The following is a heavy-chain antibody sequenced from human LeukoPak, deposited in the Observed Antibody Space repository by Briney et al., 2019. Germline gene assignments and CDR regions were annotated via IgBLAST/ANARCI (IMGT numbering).Heavy chain of an antibody. CDR3: ARGPSYFQH. V-gene: IGHV6-1*01. Sequence: SQTLSLTCAISGDSFSSNSATWNWIRQPPWRGLEWLGRTYYRSKWYKYYAVSVKGRITINPDTSKNQFSLQLNSVTPEDTAVYYCARGPSYFQHWGQGTLVTVSS. CDR1: GDSFSSNSAT. J-gene: IGHJ1*01. CDR2: TYYRSKWYK.